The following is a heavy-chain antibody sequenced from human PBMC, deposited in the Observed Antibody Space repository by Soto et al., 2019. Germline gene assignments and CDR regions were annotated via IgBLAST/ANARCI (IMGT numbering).Heavy chain of an antibody. CDR3: ARVSRSIAVAGTSDI. D-gene: IGHD6-19*01. CDR1: GYTFTSYG. J-gene: IGHJ3*02. CDR2: ISAYNGNT. Sequence: ASVKVSCKASGYTFTSYGISWVRQAPGQGLEWMGWISAYNGNTNYAQKLQGRVTMTTDTSTSTAYMELRSLRSDDTAVYYCARVSRSIAVAGTSDIWGQGPMVTVSS. V-gene: IGHV1-18*01.